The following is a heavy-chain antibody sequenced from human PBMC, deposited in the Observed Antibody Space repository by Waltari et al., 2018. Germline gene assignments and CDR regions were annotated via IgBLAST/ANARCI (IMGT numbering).Heavy chain of an antibody. CDR1: GFIFSSYW. J-gene: IGHJ4*02. V-gene: IGHV3-74*01. CDR2: INTDGSNT. D-gene: IGHD6-13*01. Sequence: EVQLVESGGGLVQPGGSLRLSCAASGFIFSSYWMHWVRQAPGKGLVYVLNINTDGSNTRYPESRRGRVTISRDNAKNTLFLQMNSLRAEDTAMYYCVLYSSSFLGDYWGQGTLVTVSS. CDR3: VLYSSSFLGDY.